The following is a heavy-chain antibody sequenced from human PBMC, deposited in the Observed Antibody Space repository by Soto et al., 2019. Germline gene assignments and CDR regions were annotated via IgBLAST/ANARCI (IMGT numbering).Heavy chain of an antibody. Sequence: SVKVSCKASGGTFSSYAISWVRQAPGQGLEWMGGIIPIFGTANYAQKFQGRVTITADESTSTAYMELSSLRSEDTAVYYCARADWNGYYFDYWGQGTLVTVSS. CDR2: IIPIFGTA. D-gene: IGHD1-1*01. CDR1: GGTFSSYA. J-gene: IGHJ4*02. V-gene: IGHV1-69*13. CDR3: ARADWNGYYFDY.